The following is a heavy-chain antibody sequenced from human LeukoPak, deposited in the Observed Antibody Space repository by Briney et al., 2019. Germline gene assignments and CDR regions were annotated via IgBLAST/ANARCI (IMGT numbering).Heavy chain of an antibody. Sequence: GGSLRLSCAASGFTFSSNGMSWVRQAPGKGLEWVSAISSGGDSTFYADSVKGRFTISRDNSKNTLCLQTNSLRAEDTAIYYCVKRSDYGGDWNYFDYWGQGTLVTVSS. CDR2: ISSGGDST. V-gene: IGHV3-23*01. CDR1: GFTFSSNG. J-gene: IGHJ4*02. D-gene: IGHD2-21*02. CDR3: VKRSDYGGDWNYFDY.